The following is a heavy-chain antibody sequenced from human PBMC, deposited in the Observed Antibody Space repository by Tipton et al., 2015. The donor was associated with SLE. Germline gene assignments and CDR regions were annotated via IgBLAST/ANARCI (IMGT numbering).Heavy chain of an antibody. J-gene: IGHJ3*02. CDR2: ISSSSSYI. CDR3: ARVVNPGDAFDI. V-gene: IGHV3-21*01. D-gene: IGHD1-14*01. CDR1: GFTFSSYS. Sequence: SLRLSCAASGFTFSSYSMNWVRQAPGKGLEWVSSISSSSSYIYYADSVKGRFTISRDNAKNSLYLQMNSLRAEDTAVYYCARVVNPGDAFDIWGQGTMVTVSS.